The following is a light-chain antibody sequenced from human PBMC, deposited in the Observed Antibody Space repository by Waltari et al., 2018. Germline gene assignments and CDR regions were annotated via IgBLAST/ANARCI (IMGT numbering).Light chain of an antibody. Sequence: EIVLTQSPGTASLSPGEGVPLSCRASQSVGSSSLAWYQQKPGQAPRLVIYRASRRATGIPDRFSGSGSGTDFSLTISRLEPEDFAVYYCQQHGTLPATFGQGTKVEIK. CDR2: RAS. V-gene: IGKV3-20*01. CDR1: QSVGSSS. CDR3: QQHGTLPAT. J-gene: IGKJ1*01.